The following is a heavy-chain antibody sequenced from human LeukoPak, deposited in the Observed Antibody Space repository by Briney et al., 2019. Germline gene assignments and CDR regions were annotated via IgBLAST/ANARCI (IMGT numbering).Heavy chain of an antibody. Sequence: GGSLRLSCAASGFTFSSYGMHWVRQAPGKGLEWVAFIRSDGSNKYYIDSVKGRLTISRDNSKNTLYLQMNSLRAEDTAVYYCARIAVAGTLSAFDIWGQGTMVTVSS. CDR3: ARIAVAGTLSAFDI. D-gene: IGHD6-19*01. V-gene: IGHV3-30*02. CDR1: GFTFSSYG. J-gene: IGHJ3*02. CDR2: IRSDGSNK.